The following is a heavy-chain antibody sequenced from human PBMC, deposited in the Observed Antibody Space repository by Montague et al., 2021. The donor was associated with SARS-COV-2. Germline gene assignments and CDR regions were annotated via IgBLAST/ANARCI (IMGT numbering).Heavy chain of an antibody. CDR3: ARANGYYFDY. V-gene: IGHV4-34*01. D-gene: IGHD2-8*01. Sequence: SETLSLTCAVYGGSFSGYYWSWIRQPPGKGLEWMGEINHSGSTNYNPSLKSRVTISVDTSKNQFSLKLSSVTAADTAVYYCARANGYYFDYWGQGTLVTVSS. J-gene: IGHJ4*02. CDR1: GGSFSGYY. CDR2: INHSGST.